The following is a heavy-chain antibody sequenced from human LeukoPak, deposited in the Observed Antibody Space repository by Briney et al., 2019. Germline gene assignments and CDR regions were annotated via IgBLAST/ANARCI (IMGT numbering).Heavy chain of an antibody. V-gene: IGHV3-30*02. CDR1: GFTFSSSG. Sequence: GGSLRLSCAASGFTFSSSGIHWVRQAPGKGLEWVAFIRYDGRNKYYADSVKGRFTISRDNSKNTLYLKMNSLRAEDTAVYYCAKEMGGYSSGWALDYWGQGTLVTVSS. CDR2: IRYDGRNK. D-gene: IGHD6-19*01. J-gene: IGHJ4*02. CDR3: AKEMGGYSSGWALDY.